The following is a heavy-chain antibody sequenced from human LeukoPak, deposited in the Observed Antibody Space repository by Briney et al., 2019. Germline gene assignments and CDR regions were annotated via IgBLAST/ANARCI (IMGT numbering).Heavy chain of an antibody. D-gene: IGHD1-14*01. CDR3: ARAGWTDRSNWFDP. Sequence: ASVKVSCKASGYTFTSYGISWVRQAPGQGLEWMGWINPNSGGTNYAQKFQGRVTMTRDTSISTAYMELSRLRSDDTAVYYCARAGWTDRSNWFDPWGQGTLVTVSS. CDR1: GYTFTSYG. CDR2: INPNSGGT. J-gene: IGHJ5*02. V-gene: IGHV1-2*02.